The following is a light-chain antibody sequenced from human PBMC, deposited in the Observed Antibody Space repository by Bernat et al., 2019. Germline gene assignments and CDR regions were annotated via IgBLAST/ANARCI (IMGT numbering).Light chain of an antibody. V-gene: IGLV2-8*01. Sequence: QSALTQPASVSGSPGQSITISCTGTSSDVGSYNYVSWYQQHPGKAPKLMIYEVTKRPSGVPDRFSGSKSGNTASLTVSGLQAEDEADYYCSSYAGSTNFYVFGTGTKVTVL. J-gene: IGLJ1*01. CDR3: SSYAGSTNFYV. CDR1: SSDVGSYNY. CDR2: EVT.